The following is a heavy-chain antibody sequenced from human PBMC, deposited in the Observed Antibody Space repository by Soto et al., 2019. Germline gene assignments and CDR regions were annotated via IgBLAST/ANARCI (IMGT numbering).Heavy chain of an antibody. D-gene: IGHD2-15*01. CDR2: ISYDGSNK. CDR1: GFTFSSYG. V-gene: IGHV3-30*18. J-gene: IGHJ6*02. CDR3: AKESMWGGNPFFSMDV. Sequence: QVQLVESGGGVVQPGRSLRLSCAASGFTFSSYGMHWVRQAPGKGLEWVAVISYDGSNKYYADSVKGRFTISRDNSKNTLYLQMNSLRAEDTAVYYCAKESMWGGNPFFSMDVWGQGTTVTVSS.